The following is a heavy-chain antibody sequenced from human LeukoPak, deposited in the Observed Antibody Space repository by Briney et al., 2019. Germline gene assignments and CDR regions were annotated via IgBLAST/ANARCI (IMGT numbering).Heavy chain of an antibody. Sequence: GGSLRLSCAASGFTFTGYAMTWVRQAPRKGLEWVSAISGSGGGTYYADSVKGRFTISRDNSKNALYLQMNSLRAEDTAVYYCAKDLRFGDSPGNRFDYWGQGTLVTVSS. CDR1: GFTFTGYA. CDR3: AKDLRFGDSPGNRFDY. V-gene: IGHV3-23*01. CDR2: ISGSGGGT. D-gene: IGHD3-10*01. J-gene: IGHJ4*02.